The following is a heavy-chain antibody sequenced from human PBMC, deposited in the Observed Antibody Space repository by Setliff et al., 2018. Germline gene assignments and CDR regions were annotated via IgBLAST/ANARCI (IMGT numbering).Heavy chain of an antibody. J-gene: IGHJ6*02. Sequence: SETLSLTCTVSGGSISSSSYYWGWIRQPPGKGLEWIGSIYHSGSTYYNPSLKSRVTISVDTSKNQFSLKLSSVTAADTAVYYCARVSQLVVLSLYYYYGMDVWGQGTTVTVSS. CDR2: IYHSGST. D-gene: IGHD6-6*01. CDR1: GGSISSSSYY. V-gene: IGHV4-39*07. CDR3: ARVSQLVVLSLYYYYGMDV.